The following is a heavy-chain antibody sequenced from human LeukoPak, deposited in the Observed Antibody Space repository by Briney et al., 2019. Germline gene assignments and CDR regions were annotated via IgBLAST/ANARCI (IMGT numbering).Heavy chain of an antibody. CDR1: GFTFSSYG. CDR2: ISYDGSNK. D-gene: IGHD3-16*02. Sequence: GGSLRLSCAASGFTFSSYGMHWVRQAPGKGLEWVAVISYDGSNKYYADSVKGRFTISRGNSNYTLYLLMNSLRAEDTAVYYCAKDMIAFGGVILPLDCWGQGTLVTVSP. J-gene: IGHJ4*02. CDR3: AKDMIAFGGVILPLDC. V-gene: IGHV3-30*18.